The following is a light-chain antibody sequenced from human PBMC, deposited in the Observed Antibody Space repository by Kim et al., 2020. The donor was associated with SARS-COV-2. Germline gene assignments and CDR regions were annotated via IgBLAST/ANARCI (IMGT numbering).Light chain of an antibody. CDR3: LQHNSYPRT. CDR2: AAS. J-gene: IGKJ4*01. V-gene: IGKV1-17*01. Sequence: ASVGDRVTITCRASQSIRNDLAWYQQQPGNAPKRLIFAASTLQSGVPSRFSGSRSGTQFTLTISSLQPEDFATYYCLQHNSYPRTFGGGTKVDIK. CDR1: QSIRND.